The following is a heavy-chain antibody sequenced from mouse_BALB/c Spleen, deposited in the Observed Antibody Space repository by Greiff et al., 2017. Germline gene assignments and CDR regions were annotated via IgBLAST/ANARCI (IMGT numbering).Heavy chain of an antibody. V-gene: IGHV1S81*02. J-gene: IGHJ3*01. CDR1: GYTFTSYW. D-gene: IGHD1-1*01. Sequence: QVQLQQPGAELVKPGASVKLSCKASGYTFTSYWMHWVKQRPGQGLEWIGEINPSNGRTNYNEKFKSKATLTVDKSSSTAYMQLSSLTSEDSAVYYCASVTTVGGAWFAYWGQGTLVTVSA. CDR3: ASVTTVGGAWFAY. CDR2: INPSNGRT.